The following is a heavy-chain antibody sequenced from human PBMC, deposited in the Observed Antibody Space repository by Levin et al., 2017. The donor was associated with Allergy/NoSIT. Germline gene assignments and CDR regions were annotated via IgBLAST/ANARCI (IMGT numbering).Heavy chain of an antibody. J-gene: IGHJ3*01. CDR1: GFTFSDYA. V-gene: IGHV3-23*01. CDR2: ITGGGFNT. Sequence: GGSLRLSCAASGFTFSDYAMTWVRQAPGKGLEWVSVITGGGFNTYYGDSVKGRFTVSRDNSTNTLYLALNSLRAEDTAVYYCAKKQAGTSGFSFDVWGQGTMVTVSS. CDR3: AKKQAGTSGFSFDV. D-gene: IGHD6-19*01.